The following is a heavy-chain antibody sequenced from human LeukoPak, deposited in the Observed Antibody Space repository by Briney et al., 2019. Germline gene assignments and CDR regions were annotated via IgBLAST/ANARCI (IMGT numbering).Heavy chain of an antibody. Sequence: SVKVSCKASGGTFSSYIVTWVRQAPGQGLEWVGGIIPNFATTNHAQKFQGRVTITADESRTTAYMELSSLRSDDTAVYYCARGVCNGGRCSSRYWGQGTLVTVSS. CDR2: IIPNFATT. CDR1: GGTFSSYI. V-gene: IGHV1-69*13. D-gene: IGHD2-15*01. J-gene: IGHJ4*02. CDR3: ARGVCNGGRCSSRY.